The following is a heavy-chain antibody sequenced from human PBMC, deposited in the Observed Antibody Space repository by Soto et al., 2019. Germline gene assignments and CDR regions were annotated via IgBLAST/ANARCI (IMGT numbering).Heavy chain of an antibody. J-gene: IGHJ5*02. Sequence: PSETLSLTCTVSGDSISAYSWSWVRQPPGKGLEWIGNIHYNGNTKYNPSLKSRVTMSLDTSKNQFSLRLISVTAADTAKYFCAKDYYYVPSGWFDPWGQGTLVTVSS. CDR3: AKDYYYVPSGWFDP. CDR2: IHYNGNT. CDR1: GDSISAYS. D-gene: IGHD3-10*02. V-gene: IGHV4-59*01.